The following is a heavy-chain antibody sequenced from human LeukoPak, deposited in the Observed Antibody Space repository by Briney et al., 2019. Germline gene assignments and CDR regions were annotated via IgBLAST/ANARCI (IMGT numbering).Heavy chain of an antibody. D-gene: IGHD3-3*01. CDR3: ARAQVFGVVIPTSFDP. J-gene: IGHJ5*02. V-gene: IGHV5-51*01. Sequence: GESLKTSCKGSGYSFPNYWIAWVRQMPGKGLEWMGIIYPRDSDTRYSPSFQGQVTISADKSITTAYLQWSSLKASDTGIYYCARAQVFGVVIPTSFDPWGQGTLVTVSS. CDR2: IYPRDSDT. CDR1: GYSFPNYW.